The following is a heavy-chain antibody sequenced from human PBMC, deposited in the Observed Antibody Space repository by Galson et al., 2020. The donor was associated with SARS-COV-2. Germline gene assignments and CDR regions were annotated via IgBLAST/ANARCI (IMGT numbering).Heavy chain of an antibody. J-gene: IGHJ4*02. CDR2: IKHDGSEK. D-gene: IGHD3-22*01. CDR3: ARASYYSDNSGFY. V-gene: IGHV3-7*01. Sequence: GGSLRLSCAASGFTFSTYWMTWVRQAPGKGLEWVANIKHDGSEKYYVDSVKGRFAISRDNGKNSLYLQMNSLRAEDTAVYYCARASYYSDNSGFYWGQGTLVTVSS. CDR1: GFTFSTYW.